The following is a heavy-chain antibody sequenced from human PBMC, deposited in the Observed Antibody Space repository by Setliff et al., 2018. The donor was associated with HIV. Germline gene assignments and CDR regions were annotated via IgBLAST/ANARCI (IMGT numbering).Heavy chain of an antibody. CDR1: GGTFSSYA. J-gene: IGHJ4*02. D-gene: IGHD3-3*01. V-gene: IGHV1-69*13. CDR2: IIPMFGTA. CDR3: ARGGSGYYDFWSGSSAFEY. Sequence: RASVKVSCKASGGTFSSYAINWVRQAPGQGLEWMGGIIPMFGTAHYAQKFQGRVTITADESTTTAYMELSSLRSEDTAVFYCARGGSGYYDFWSGSSAFEYWGQGTLVTSPQ.